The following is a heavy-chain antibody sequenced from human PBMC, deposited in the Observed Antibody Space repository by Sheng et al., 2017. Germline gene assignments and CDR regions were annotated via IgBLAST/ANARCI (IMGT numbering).Heavy chain of an antibody. J-gene: IGHJ5*02. CDR1: GFTFSNYW. CDR2: INNDGSDI. CDR3: ARDRPHNWFDP. Sequence: VQVVESGGGLVQPGGSLRLSCAASGFTFSNYWMHWVRQAPGKGLVWVSRINNDGSDITYADSVKGRFTVSRDNAMNTLYLQMNSLRAEDTAVYYCARDRPHNWFDPWGQGTLVTVSS. V-gene: IGHV3-74*01.